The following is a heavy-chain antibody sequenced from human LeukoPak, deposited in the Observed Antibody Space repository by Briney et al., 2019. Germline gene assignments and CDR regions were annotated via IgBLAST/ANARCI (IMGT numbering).Heavy chain of an antibody. CDR2: IYASGNT. D-gene: IGHD6-13*01. Sequence: SETLSLTCTVSGGSISSYYWSWVRQPAGKGLEWIGRIYASGNTNYNPSLKGRVTMTVDTSKNQFSLNLSSVTAAGTAVYYCARGRGSSWYYFDSWGQGTLVTVSS. V-gene: IGHV4-4*07. CDR1: GGSISSYY. J-gene: IGHJ4*02. CDR3: ARGRGSSWYYFDS.